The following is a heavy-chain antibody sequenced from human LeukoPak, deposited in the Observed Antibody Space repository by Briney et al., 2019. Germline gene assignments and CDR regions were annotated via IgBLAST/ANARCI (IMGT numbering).Heavy chain of an antibody. CDR3: GRRPYFDILAGSQMWGTVDH. V-gene: IGHV4-34*01. CDR1: NGTFSGYY. J-gene: IGHJ4*02. CDR2: ISHSGSS. Sequence: PSETLSLNCGVYNGTFSGYYWTWIRQPPGRGLEWIGDISHSGSSHYNPSLKSRLSMSVDTSKNQFSLTLTAMTAADTAVYYCGRRPYFDILAGSQMWGTVDHWGQGALVTVSS. D-gene: IGHD3-9*01.